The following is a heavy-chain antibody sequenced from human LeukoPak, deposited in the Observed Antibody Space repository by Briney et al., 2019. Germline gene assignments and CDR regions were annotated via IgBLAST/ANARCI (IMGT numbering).Heavy chain of an antibody. CDR1: GYTFTSYD. J-gene: IGHJ4*02. D-gene: IGHD5-24*01. CDR2: MNPNSGNT. Sequence: ASVKVSCESSGYTFTSYDINWVRQATGQGLEWMGWMNPNSGNTGYAQKFQGRVTMTRNTSISTAYMELSSLRSEDTAVCYCARGNEMATIRYWGQGTLVTVSS. V-gene: IGHV1-8*01. CDR3: ARGNEMATIRY.